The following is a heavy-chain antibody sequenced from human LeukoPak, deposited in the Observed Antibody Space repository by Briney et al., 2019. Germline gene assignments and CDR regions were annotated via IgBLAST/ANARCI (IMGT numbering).Heavy chain of an antibody. Sequence: GGSLRLSCAAPGFTFSSYSMNWVRQAPGKGLEWLSYISSNSRTISYADSVKGRFTISRDNAKNSLYLQMNSLRDEDTAVYYCAITVGATEDCWGQGTLVTVSS. CDR1: GFTFSSYS. J-gene: IGHJ4*02. CDR2: ISSNSRTI. D-gene: IGHD1-26*01. CDR3: AITVGATEDC. V-gene: IGHV3-48*02.